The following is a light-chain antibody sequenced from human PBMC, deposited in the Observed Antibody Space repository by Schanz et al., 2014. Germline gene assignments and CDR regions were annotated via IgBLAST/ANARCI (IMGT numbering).Light chain of an antibody. CDR2: EVS. Sequence: QSALTQPPSASGSLGQSVTISCTGTTSDVGAYNYVSWYQQHPGKAPKLMIYEVSKRPSGVPDRFSGSKSGNTASLTVSGLQAEDEADYYCTSYAGSNQVVFGGGTKLTVL. J-gene: IGLJ2*01. CDR1: TSDVGAYNY. V-gene: IGLV2-8*01. CDR3: TSYAGSNQVV.